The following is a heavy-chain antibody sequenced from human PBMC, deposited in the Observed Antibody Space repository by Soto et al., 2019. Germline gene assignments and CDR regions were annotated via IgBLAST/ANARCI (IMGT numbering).Heavy chain of an antibody. CDR2: IIPIFGTA. Sequence: GASVKVSCKASGGTFSSYAISWVRQAPGQGLEWMGWIIPIFGTANYAQKFQGRVTITADESTSTAYMELSSLRSEDTAVYYCASDAGQLVPHPKGQDYGMGVWRRGTRVTFSS. CDR3: ASDAGQLVPHPKGQDYGMGV. CDR1: GGTFSSYA. J-gene: IGHJ6*01. V-gene: IGHV1-69*13. D-gene: IGHD6-13*01.